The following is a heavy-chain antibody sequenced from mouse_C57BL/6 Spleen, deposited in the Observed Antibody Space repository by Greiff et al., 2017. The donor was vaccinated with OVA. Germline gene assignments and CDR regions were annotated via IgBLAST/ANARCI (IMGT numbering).Heavy chain of an antibody. CDR2: IYPGSGST. V-gene: IGHV1-55*01. J-gene: IGHJ2*01. Sequence: QVPLKQPGAELVKPGASVKMSCKASGYTFTSYWITWVKQRPGQGLGWIGDIYPGSGSTNYNEPFKSKATLTVDTSSSTAYMQVSSLTSEDSAVYYCAREGAGDYWGQGTTLTVSS. CDR3: AREGAGDY. CDR1: GYTFTSYW.